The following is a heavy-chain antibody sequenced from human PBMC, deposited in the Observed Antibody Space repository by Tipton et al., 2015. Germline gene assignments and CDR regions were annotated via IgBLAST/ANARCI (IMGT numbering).Heavy chain of an antibody. CDR2: ISDNGDSK. J-gene: IGHJ4*02. CDR1: GFTFTGHG. CDR3: AHVSVRLAYCGGGDCHDY. D-gene: IGHD2-21*01. Sequence: GSLRLSCAASGFTFTGHGIYWVRQAPGKGLEWISYISDNGDSKSCADSAEGRFTISRDNSKNTVYLQMNSLRAGDTAIYYCAHVSVRLAYCGGGDCHDYWGQGTLVTVSS. V-gene: IGHV3-23*01.